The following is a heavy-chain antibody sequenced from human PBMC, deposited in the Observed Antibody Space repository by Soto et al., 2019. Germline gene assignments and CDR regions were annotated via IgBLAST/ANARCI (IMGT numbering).Heavy chain of an antibody. Sequence: GGSLRLSCAASGFTFSSYGMHWVRQAPGKGLEWVAVISYDGSNKYYADSVKGRFTISRDNSKNTLYLQMNSLRAEDTAVYYCAKDGVAAYVVGATLNYWGQGTLVTVSS. CDR3: AKDGVAAYVVGATLNY. CDR2: ISYDGSNK. V-gene: IGHV3-30*18. D-gene: IGHD1-26*01. CDR1: GFTFSSYG. J-gene: IGHJ4*02.